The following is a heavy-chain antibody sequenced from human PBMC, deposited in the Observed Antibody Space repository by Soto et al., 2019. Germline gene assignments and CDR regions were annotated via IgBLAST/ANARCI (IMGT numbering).Heavy chain of an antibody. Sequence: QVQLVQSGAEVKKPGSSVKVSCKASGGTFSSYTISWVRQAPGQGLEWMGRIIPILGIANYAQKFQGRVTITADKSTSTAYMELSSLRSEDTAVYYCARGGGEGGDYGWFAPWGQGTLVTVSS. D-gene: IGHD4-17*01. CDR2: IIPILGIA. V-gene: IGHV1-69*02. CDR3: ARGGGEGGDYGWFAP. CDR1: GGTFSSYT. J-gene: IGHJ5*02.